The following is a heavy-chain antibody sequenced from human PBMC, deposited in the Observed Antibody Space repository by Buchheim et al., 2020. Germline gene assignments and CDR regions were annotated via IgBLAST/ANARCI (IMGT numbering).Heavy chain of an antibody. CDR1: GIAFRGYS. CDR2: ITSDSATI. J-gene: IGHJ5*02. D-gene: IGHD1-26*01. CDR3: ARSFSYWSGNWFDT. V-gene: IGHV3-48*02. Sequence: EVQLVESGGALVQPGQSLRLSCEAPGIAFRGYSMNWVRQAPGRGLEWLSHITSDSATIYYADSVKGRFTVSRDNAKNSVFLEMNSLRDEDTGVYFCARSFSYWSGNWFDTWGQGT.